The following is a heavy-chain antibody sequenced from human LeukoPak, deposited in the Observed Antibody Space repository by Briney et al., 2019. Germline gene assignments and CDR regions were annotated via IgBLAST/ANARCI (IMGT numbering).Heavy chain of an antibody. J-gene: IGHJ6*03. CDR3: AKDLGRTCYMDV. CDR2: IRYDGSNK. Sequence: GGSLRLSCAASGFNFMFYGMHWVRQAPGKGLEWVAFIRYDGSNKYYADSVKGRFTIPRDNSKNTLYLQMNSLRAEDTAVYYCAKDLGRTCYMDVWGKGTTVTISS. CDR1: GFNFMFYG. V-gene: IGHV3-30*02. D-gene: IGHD2-8*01.